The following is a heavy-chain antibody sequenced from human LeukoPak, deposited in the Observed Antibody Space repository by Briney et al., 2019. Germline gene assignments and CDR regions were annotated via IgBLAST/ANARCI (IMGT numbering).Heavy chain of an antibody. Sequence: GASVKVSCKVSGYTLTELSMHWVRQAPGKGLEWMGGFDPEDGETIYAQKFQGRVTMTEDTSTDTAYMELSSLRSEDTAVYYCATAAMVSPRSLYYYYGMDVWGQGTTVIVSS. V-gene: IGHV1-24*01. CDR1: GYTLTELS. J-gene: IGHJ6*02. D-gene: IGHD5-18*01. CDR3: ATAAMVSPRSLYYYYGMDV. CDR2: FDPEDGET.